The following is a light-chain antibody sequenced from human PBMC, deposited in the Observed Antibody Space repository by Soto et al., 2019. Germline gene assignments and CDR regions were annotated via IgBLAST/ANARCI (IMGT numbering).Light chain of an antibody. J-gene: IGKJ2*01. CDR2: GAS. CDR3: QQGHNWPLT. V-gene: IGKV3-15*01. CDR1: QSINSE. Sequence: EIVMTQSPATLSLSLGERAALSCRASQSINSELAWYQQKPGQPPRLLIYGASTRATGVPARFTGSESGSEFTLTIRGLQSEDFAVYYCQQGHNWPLTFGQGTRLEIK.